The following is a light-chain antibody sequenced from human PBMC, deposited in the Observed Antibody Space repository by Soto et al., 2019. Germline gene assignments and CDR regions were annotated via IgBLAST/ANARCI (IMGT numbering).Light chain of an antibody. CDR2: AAS. V-gene: IGKV3-15*01. CDR1: QSIGSN. J-gene: IGKJ5*01. Sequence: ILMTQSPVTLSVSPGDSATLSCRASQSIGSNLAWYQQKPGQAPRLLIYAASTGVTGLPGRFSGRGSGTEFTLTISGLQSEDFAIYYCQHYTNWPPITFGQGTRLEIK. CDR3: QHYTNWPPIT.